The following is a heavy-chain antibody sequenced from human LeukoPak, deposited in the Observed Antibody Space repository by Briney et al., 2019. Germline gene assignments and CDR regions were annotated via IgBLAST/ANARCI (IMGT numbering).Heavy chain of an antibody. Sequence: ASVKVSCKASGYTFTNYGISWVRQAPGQGLEWMGWISAYNGNTKYAQKFQGRVTMTTDTSTSTASMELRSLRSDDTAVYYCARRISSDGAREKLNYYYNYYMDVWGKGTTVTVSS. CDR1: GYTFTNYG. V-gene: IGHV1-18*01. CDR3: ARRISSDGAREKLNYYYNYYMDV. D-gene: IGHD6-25*01. J-gene: IGHJ6*03. CDR2: ISAYNGNT.